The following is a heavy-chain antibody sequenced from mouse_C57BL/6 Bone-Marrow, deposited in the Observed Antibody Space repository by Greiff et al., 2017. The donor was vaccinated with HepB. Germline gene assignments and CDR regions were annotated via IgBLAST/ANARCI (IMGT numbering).Heavy chain of an antibody. V-gene: IGHV1-64*01. CDR3: ARRRLLYFDY. J-gene: IGHJ2*01. CDR2: IHPNSGST. CDR1: GYSFTSYW. Sequence: VQLQQPGAELVKPGASVKLSCKASGYSFTSYWMHWVKQRPGQGLEWIGMIHPNSGSTNYNEKFKSKATQTVDKSSSTAYMQLSSQTSEDSAVYYCARRRLLYFDYWGQGTTLTVSS. D-gene: IGHD2-13*01.